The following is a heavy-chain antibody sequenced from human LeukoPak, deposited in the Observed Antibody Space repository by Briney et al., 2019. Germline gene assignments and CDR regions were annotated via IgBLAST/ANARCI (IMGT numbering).Heavy chain of an antibody. Sequence: GGSLRLSCAASGFTFSSYWMSWVRQAPGKGLEWVANIKQDGSEKYYVDSVKGRFTISRENAKNSLYLQMNSLRAEDTAVYYCASASSSGPYYFDYWGQGTLVTVSS. D-gene: IGHD6-19*01. CDR1: GFTFSSYW. J-gene: IGHJ4*02. CDR2: IKQDGSEK. V-gene: IGHV3-7*01. CDR3: ASASSSGPYYFDY.